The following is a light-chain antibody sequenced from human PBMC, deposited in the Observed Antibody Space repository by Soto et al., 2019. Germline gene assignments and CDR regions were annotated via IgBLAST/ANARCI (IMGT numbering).Light chain of an antibody. CDR2: AAS. J-gene: IGKJ4*01. Sequence: DIQMTQSPSSLSASVGDRVTIICRASQSISAYLNWYQQKPGKAPKFLIYAASTLESGVPSRFSGRGSGTNFSLTISSLQPEDFATYYCQQSYSKSPYTFGGGTKVDI. V-gene: IGKV1-39*01. CDR1: QSISAY. CDR3: QQSYSKSPYT.